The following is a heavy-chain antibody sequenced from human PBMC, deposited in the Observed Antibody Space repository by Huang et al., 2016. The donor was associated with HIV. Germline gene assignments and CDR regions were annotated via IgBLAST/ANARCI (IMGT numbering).Heavy chain of an antibody. CDR3: ARHFSYYDSSGYTPWDAFDI. CDR2: IYYRSST. Sequence: QLQLQGSGPGLVKPSETLSLTCTVSGGSITSSSYYWGGIRQPPGKGLEWVGSIYYRSSTDYNPSLKSRVTVAVDPSKNQFSLKLSSVTAADTAVYYCARHFSYYDSSGYTPWDAFDIWGQGTMVTVSS. CDR1: GGSITSSSYY. J-gene: IGHJ3*02. D-gene: IGHD3-22*01. V-gene: IGHV4-39*01.